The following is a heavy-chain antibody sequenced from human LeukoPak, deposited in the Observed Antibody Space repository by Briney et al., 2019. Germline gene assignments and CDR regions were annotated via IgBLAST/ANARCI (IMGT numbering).Heavy chain of an antibody. J-gene: IGHJ6*02. Sequence: GGSLRLSCAASGFTFDDYAMHWVRQAPGKGLEWVSGISWISGSIGYADSVKGRFTISRDNAKNSLYLQMNSLRAEDTALYYCAKGSGPGYYYYGMDVWGQGTTVTVSS. CDR3: AKGSGPGYYYYGMDV. CDR2: ISWISGSI. D-gene: IGHD3-10*01. V-gene: IGHV3-9*01. CDR1: GFTFDDYA.